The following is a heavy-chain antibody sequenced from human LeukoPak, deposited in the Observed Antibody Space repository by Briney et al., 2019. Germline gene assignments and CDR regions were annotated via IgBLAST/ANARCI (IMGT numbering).Heavy chain of an antibody. V-gene: IGHV3-23*01. CDR1: GLTFSSHW. Sequence: GGSLRLSCAASGLTFSSHWMHWVRQAPGKGLEWVSAISGSGGSTYYADSVKGRFTISRDNSKNTLYLQMNSLRAEDTAVYYCAKEGLVGANEDAFDIWGQGTMVTVSS. J-gene: IGHJ3*02. D-gene: IGHD1-26*01. CDR3: AKEGLVGANEDAFDI. CDR2: ISGSGGST.